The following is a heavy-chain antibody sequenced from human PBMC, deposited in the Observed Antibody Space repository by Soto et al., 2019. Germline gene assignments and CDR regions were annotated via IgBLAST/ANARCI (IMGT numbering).Heavy chain of an antibody. V-gene: IGHV1-18*01. CDR2: ISAYNGNT. CDR1: GYTVTIYG. J-gene: IGHJ5*02. Sequence: ASVKVACKASGYTVTIYGISGLRQAPGQGLEWMGWISAYNGNTSYAQKLQGRVTMTTDTSTSTAYMELRSLRSDDTAVYYCARGWKELMVFWFDPWGQGTLVTVSS. CDR3: ARGWKELMVFWFDP. D-gene: IGHD2-8*01.